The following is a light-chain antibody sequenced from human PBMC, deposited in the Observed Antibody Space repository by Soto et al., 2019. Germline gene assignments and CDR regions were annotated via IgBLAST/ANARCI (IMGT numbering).Light chain of an antibody. J-gene: IGKJ4*01. CDR3: QQFSSYPLT. V-gene: IGKV3-20*01. CDR1: QTVRNNY. Sequence: EVVLTQSPVTLSLTTGERATLSCRASQTVRNNYLAWYQQKPGQAPRLLIYDASSRATGIPDRFSGGGSGTDFTLTISRLEPEDFAVYYCQQFSSYPLTFGGGTKVDI. CDR2: DAS.